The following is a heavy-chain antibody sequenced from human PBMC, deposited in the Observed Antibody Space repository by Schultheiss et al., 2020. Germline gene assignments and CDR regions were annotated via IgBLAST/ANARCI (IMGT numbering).Heavy chain of an antibody. CDR3: ARRGDCSSTSCYLDYYYYMDV. D-gene: IGHD2-2*01. Sequence: SQPLSLTCTVSGGSISSGGYYWSWIRQHPGKGLEWIGYIYYSGSTYYNPSLKSRVTISVDTSKNQFSLKLSSVTAADTAVYYCARRGDCSSTSCYLDYYYYMDVWGKGTTVTVSS. V-gene: IGHV4-31*03. J-gene: IGHJ6*03. CDR2: IYYSGST. CDR1: GGSISSGGYY.